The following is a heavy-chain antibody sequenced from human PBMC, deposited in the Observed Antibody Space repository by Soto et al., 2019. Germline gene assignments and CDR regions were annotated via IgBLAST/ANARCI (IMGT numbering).Heavy chain of an antibody. J-gene: IGHJ4*02. CDR2: IHHSGTT. CDR1: GGCISSGGYY. D-gene: IGHD5-12*01. V-gene: IGHV4-31*02. Sequence: PSETLSLTCTVSGGCISSGGYYWSWIRQHPGKGLEWIGYIHHSGTTNYNPSLKSRVTISLDMPTNQVSLELTSMTAADTAVYYCARERTGGYALGFWGRGTLVTVSS. CDR3: ARERTGGYALGF.